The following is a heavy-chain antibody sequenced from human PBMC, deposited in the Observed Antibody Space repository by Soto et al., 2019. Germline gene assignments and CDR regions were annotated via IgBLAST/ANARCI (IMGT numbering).Heavy chain of an antibody. Sequence: QVQLVQSGAEVKKPGASVKVSCKASGYTFTGYYMHWVRQATGQGLEWMGWINPNSGGSNYARKFQGRVTMSSDTSLSTAYMELSRLRSDDTACDYCAILNSGSYILIDYWGQGTLVTVSS. J-gene: IGHJ4*02. CDR3: AILNSGSYILIDY. V-gene: IGHV1-2*02. D-gene: IGHD1-26*01. CDR1: GYTFTGYY. CDR2: INPNSGGS.